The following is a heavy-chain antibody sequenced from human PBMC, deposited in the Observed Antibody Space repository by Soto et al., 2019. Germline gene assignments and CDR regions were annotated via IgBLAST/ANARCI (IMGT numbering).Heavy chain of an antibody. V-gene: IGHV1-69*01. J-gene: IGHJ6*02. D-gene: IGHD2-2*01. CDR2: IIPISGTA. CDR1: GGTFSSYA. Sequence: QVQLVQSGAEVKKPGSSVKVSCKASGGTFSSYAISWVRQAPGQGLEWMGGIIPISGTANYAQKFQGGVTIIADESTSTAYMELSSLRSEDTAVYYCARSQGSSTSLEIYYYYFYGMDVWGQGTTVTVSS. CDR3: ARSQGSSTSLEIYYYYFYGMDV.